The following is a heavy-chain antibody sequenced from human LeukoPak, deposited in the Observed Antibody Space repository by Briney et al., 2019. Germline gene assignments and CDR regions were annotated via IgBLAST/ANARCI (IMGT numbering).Heavy chain of an antibody. CDR3: ARRSTYYYGSGSHNDY. CDR1: GGSISSSNYY. CDR2: IYYSGST. Sequence: SETLSLTCTVSGGSISSSNYYWGWIRQAPGKGLEWIGSIYYSGSTYYNPSLKSRVTISVDTSKNQFSLKLSSVTAADTAVYYCARRSTYYYGSGSHNDYWGQGTLVTVSS. D-gene: IGHD3-10*01. V-gene: IGHV4-39*01. J-gene: IGHJ4*02.